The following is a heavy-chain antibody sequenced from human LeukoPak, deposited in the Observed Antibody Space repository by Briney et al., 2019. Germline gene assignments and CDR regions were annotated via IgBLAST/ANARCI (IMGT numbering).Heavy chain of an antibody. CDR2: ISYSGRT. V-gene: IGHV4-59*01. Sequence: KTSETLSLTCSVSGDSISRSYWSWIRQAPGKGLVWVGSISYSGRTKYHPSLKSRVTISLDTSNNQISLKLSSVTAADTAIYYCARDPFDFSQSTAYWYFDVWGRGALVTVSS. CDR1: GDSISRSY. D-gene: IGHD3/OR15-3a*01. CDR3: ARDPFDFSQSTAYWYFDV. J-gene: IGHJ2*01.